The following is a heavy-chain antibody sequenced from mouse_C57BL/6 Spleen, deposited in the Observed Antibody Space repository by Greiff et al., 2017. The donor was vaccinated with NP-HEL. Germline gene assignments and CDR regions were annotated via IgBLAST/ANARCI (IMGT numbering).Heavy chain of an antibody. CDR2: IDPSDSYT. CDR3: ARWGYGYDGVYYYAMDY. CDR1: GYTFTSYW. D-gene: IGHD2-2*01. V-gene: IGHV1-50*01. J-gene: IGHJ4*01. Sequence: QVQLQQPGAELVKPGASVKLSCKASGYTFTSYWMQWVKQRPGQGLEWIGEIDPSDSYTNYNQKFKGKATLTVDTSSSTAYMQLSSLTSEDSAVYYCARWGYGYDGVYYYAMDYWGQGTSVTVSS.